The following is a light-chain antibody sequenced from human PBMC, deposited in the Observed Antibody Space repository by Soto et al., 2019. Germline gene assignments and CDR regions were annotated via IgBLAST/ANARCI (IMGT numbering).Light chain of an antibody. CDR2: AAS. Sequence: AIRMTQSPSSLSASTGDRVTITCRASQGISSYLAWYQQKPGKAPKLLIYAASTLQSGAPSRFSGSGSGTEFTLTISSLQPGDFATYYCQQYSRHWTFGQGTKVDIK. CDR1: QGISSY. J-gene: IGKJ1*01. CDR3: QQYSRHWT. V-gene: IGKV1-8*01.